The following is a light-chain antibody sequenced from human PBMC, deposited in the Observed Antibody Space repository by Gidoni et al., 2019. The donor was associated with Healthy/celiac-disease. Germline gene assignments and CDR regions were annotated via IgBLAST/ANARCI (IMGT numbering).Light chain of an antibody. CDR3: SSYTSSSTRV. CDR1: SSDVGGSDY. V-gene: IGLV2-14*03. J-gene: IGLJ3*02. CDR2: DVS. Sequence: SALPQPASVSGSPGQSITISCTGTSSDVGGSDYVSWYQHHPGKAPQLMIYDVSNRPSGVSNRFAGSKSGNTASLTISGLQAEDEADYCCSSYTSSSTRVFGGGTKLTV.